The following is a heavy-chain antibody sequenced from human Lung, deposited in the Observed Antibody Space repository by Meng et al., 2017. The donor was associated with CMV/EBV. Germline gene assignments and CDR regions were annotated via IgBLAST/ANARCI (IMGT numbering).Heavy chain of an antibody. Sequence: SXXVSXXASGHTLTNYYIHWVRQAPGQGLEWMGIINPSDNTTIYAQKFQGRVTMTRDTSTSTVYMELSSLRSDDTALYYCARDLGYSSSWYFQYYFDCWXQGTLVTVSS. CDR1: GHTLTNYY. D-gene: IGHD6-13*01. J-gene: IGHJ4*02. CDR3: ARDLGYSSSWYFQYYFDC. V-gene: IGHV1-46*01. CDR2: INPSDNTT.